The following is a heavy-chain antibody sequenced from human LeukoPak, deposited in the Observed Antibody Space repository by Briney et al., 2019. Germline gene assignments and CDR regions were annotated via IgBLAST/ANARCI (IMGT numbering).Heavy chain of an antibody. D-gene: IGHD3-10*01. CDR2: ISYSGNT. J-gene: IGHJ4*02. CDR1: GGSITSGGYY. CDR3: ARSFGESYFDY. Sequence: SETLSLTCTVSGGSITSGGYYWSWIRQHPGKGLEWIGYISYSGNTYYNPSLKSRLTISVDTSKNQFSLKLSSVTAADTAVYYCARSFGESYFDYWGQGVLVTVSS. V-gene: IGHV4-31*03.